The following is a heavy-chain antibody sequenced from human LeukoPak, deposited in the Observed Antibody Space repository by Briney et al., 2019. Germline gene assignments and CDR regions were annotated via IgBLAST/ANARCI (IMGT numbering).Heavy chain of an antibody. CDR2: IKNDGSEE. V-gene: IGHV3-7*01. Sequence: TGGSLRLSCAASGFTFSSYWIRWVRQAPGKGLEGVANIKNDGSEEYYVDSVKGRFTISRDNAKNSLFLQMNSLTVEDTAVYYCARAIRGSAVDTGDRWGQGTLVTVSS. J-gene: IGHJ4*02. D-gene: IGHD3-10*01. CDR3: ARAIRGSAVDTGDR. CDR1: GFTFSSYW.